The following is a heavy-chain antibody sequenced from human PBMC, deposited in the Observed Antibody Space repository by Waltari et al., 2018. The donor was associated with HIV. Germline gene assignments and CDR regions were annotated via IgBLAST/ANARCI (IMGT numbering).Heavy chain of an antibody. D-gene: IGHD5-12*01. Sequence: EVQLVESGGGLVQPGGSLRLSCATSGFTSSSFRMNWVRQAPGKGLESSSYISGSSSTIYYADSVKGLFTISRDNARNSLYLQMNSLRAEDTAVYYCARDGWLRSAYGMDVWGQGTTVTVS. V-gene: IGHV3-48*01. CDR1: GFTSSSFR. CDR3: ARDGWLRSAYGMDV. J-gene: IGHJ6*02. CDR2: ISGSSSTI.